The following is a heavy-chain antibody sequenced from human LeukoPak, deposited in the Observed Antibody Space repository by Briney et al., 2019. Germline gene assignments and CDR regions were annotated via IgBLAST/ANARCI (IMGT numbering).Heavy chain of an antibody. CDR1: GFTVSTNY. CDR2: IYSSGTT. D-gene: IGHD4-17*01. J-gene: IGHJ4*02. Sequence: PGGSLTLSCAASGFTVSTNYMSWVRQAPGKGLEWVSVIYSSGTTYYADSVKGRFTISRDNSKNTLYLQMNSLRAEDTAVYYCAKDWGLYGDYEGYWGQGTLVTVSS. V-gene: IGHV3-53*01. CDR3: AKDWGLYGDYEGY.